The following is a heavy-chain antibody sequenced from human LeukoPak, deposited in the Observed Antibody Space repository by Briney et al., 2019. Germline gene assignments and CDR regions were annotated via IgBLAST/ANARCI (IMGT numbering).Heavy chain of an antibody. V-gene: IGHV1-3*01. CDR1: GYIFAHNG. CDR2: INAGNGNT. CDR3: ARGRGYSYGIDIL. Sequence: ASVQVSCKTSGYIFAHNGISWVRQAPGQGPEWMGWINAGNGNTKYSQKFQGRVTITRDTSASTAYMELSSLRSEDTAVYYCARGRGYSYGIDILWGQGTLVTVSS. D-gene: IGHD5-18*01. J-gene: IGHJ4*02.